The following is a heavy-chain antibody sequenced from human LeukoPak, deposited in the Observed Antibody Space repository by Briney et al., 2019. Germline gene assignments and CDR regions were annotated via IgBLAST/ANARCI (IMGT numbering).Heavy chain of an antibody. CDR2: ISGSGDSA. Sequence: AGSLRSSCAASGFSFSSHGMSWVGQAPGKGLEWVPAISGSGDSANYADSVKGRFTISRDNSNNTLYVQMNSLRVEDTAVYYCAKEDSAGGPNWFDPWGQGTLVTVSS. J-gene: IGHJ5*02. D-gene: IGHD3-16*01. V-gene: IGHV3-23*01. CDR3: AKEDSAGGPNWFDP. CDR1: GFSFSSHG.